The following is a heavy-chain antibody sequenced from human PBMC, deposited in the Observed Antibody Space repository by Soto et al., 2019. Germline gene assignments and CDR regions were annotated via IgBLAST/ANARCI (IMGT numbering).Heavy chain of an antibody. CDR2: RSYSGST. Sequence: QVQLQESGPGLLKPSQTLSLTCTVSGGSISSGDYYCSWVRQHPGKGLEWIGYRSYSGSTYYNPSLKSRVTIVVDTSRNQFSLRLSSVTAADTAVYYCAREGGLAYCGGDCLYNWFDPWGQGTLVTVSS. V-gene: IGHV4-31*03. J-gene: IGHJ5*02. D-gene: IGHD2-21*02. CDR3: AREGGLAYCGGDCLYNWFDP. CDR1: GGSISSGDYY.